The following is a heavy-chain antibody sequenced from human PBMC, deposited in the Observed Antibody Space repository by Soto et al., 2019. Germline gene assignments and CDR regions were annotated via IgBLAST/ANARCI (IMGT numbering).Heavy chain of an antibody. J-gene: IGHJ3*02. Sequence: ASVKVSCKASGGTFSSYAISWVRQAPGQGLEWMGGISPNNGNTNYAQKLQGRVTITTDTSTSTAYMELRSLRSEDTAVYYCARDLKMSSSWYESLNAFDIWGQGTMVTVSS. CDR2: ISPNNGNT. D-gene: IGHD6-13*01. V-gene: IGHV1-18*01. CDR3: ARDLKMSSSWYESLNAFDI. CDR1: GGTFSSYA.